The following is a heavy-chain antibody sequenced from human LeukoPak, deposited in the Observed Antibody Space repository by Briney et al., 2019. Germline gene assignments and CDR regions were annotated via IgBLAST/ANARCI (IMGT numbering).Heavy chain of an antibody. CDR2: IIPIFGTA. V-gene: IGHV1-69*05. CDR1: GGTFSSYA. D-gene: IGHD6-6*01. J-gene: IGHJ3*02. CDR3: ARRSKSIAAPCI. Sequence: SVKVSCKASGGTFSSYAISWVRQAPGQGLEWMGGIIPIFGTANYAQKFQGRVTMTRDTSTSTVYMELSSLRSEDTAVYYCARRSKSIAAPCIWGQGTMVTVSS.